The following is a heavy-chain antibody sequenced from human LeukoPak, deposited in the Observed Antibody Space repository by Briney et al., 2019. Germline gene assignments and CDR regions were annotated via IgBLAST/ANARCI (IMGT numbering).Heavy chain of an antibody. CDR1: GFTVSSNY. V-gene: IGHV3-53*01. CDR3: ARQYYDFWSGYYFDY. CDR2: IYSGGST. J-gene: IGHJ4*02. Sequence: PGGSLRLSCAASGFTVSSNYMSWVRQAPGKGLEWVSVIYSGGSTYYADSVKGRFTISRDNSKNTLYLQMNSLRAEDTAVYYCARQYYDFWSGYYFDYWGQGTLVTVSP. D-gene: IGHD3-3*01.